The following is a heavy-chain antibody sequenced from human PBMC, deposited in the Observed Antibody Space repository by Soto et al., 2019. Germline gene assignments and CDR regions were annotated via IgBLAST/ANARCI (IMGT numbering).Heavy chain of an antibody. V-gene: IGHV3-7*05. Sequence: GGSLRLSCAASGFSFGTYWMSWVRQAPGKGLEWVANIKQDGSEKYYVDSVKGRFTISRDNAKNSLYLQMNSLRAEDTAVYYCARDSRGNWFDPWGQGTLVTVSS. D-gene: IGHD3-16*01. J-gene: IGHJ5*02. CDR3: ARDSRGNWFDP. CDR2: IKQDGSEK. CDR1: GFSFGTYW.